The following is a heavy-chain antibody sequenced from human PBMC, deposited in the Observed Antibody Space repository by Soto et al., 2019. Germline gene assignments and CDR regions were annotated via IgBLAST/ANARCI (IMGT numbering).Heavy chain of an antibody. CDR3: ARGNWNYYYGFDV. V-gene: IGHV3-7*01. Sequence: GVSLRLPCAASEFTFDKYYMTWVRQAPGKGPEWVANIKPDGSEQYYVDSVKGRFTISRDNANNSLYLQMNSLRAEDTAVYFCARGNWNYYYGFDVWGQGTTVTVSS. D-gene: IGHD1-20*01. CDR1: EFTFDKYY. CDR2: IKPDGSEQ. J-gene: IGHJ6*02.